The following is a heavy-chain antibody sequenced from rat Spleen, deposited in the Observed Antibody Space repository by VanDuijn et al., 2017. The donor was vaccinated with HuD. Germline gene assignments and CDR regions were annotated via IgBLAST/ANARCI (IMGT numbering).Heavy chain of an antibody. D-gene: IGHD1-10*01. V-gene: IGHV5-27*01. Sequence: EVQLVESGGGLVQPGRSLKLSCAASGFTFSNYDMAWVRQAPTKGLEWVASISPSGGSTYYRDSVKDRFTISRDNTKSTLYLQMNSLRSEDTATYYCTTENYWFAYWGQGTLVTVSS. CDR3: TTENYWFAY. CDR1: GFTFSNYD. J-gene: IGHJ3*01. CDR2: ISPSGGST.